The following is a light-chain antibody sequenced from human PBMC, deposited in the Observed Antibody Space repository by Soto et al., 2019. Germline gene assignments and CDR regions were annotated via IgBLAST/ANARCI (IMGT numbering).Light chain of an antibody. Sequence: QSVLTQPASVSGSPGQSIAISCTGTRSDVGAYNYVSWYQQHPGKAPKLMISEVTNRPSGVSDRFSGSKFGNTASLTISVLQAEDEADYYCSSYTTSAPYVFGSGTKVPVL. V-gene: IGLV2-14*01. J-gene: IGLJ1*01. CDR3: SSYTTSAPYV. CDR1: RSDVGAYNY. CDR2: EVT.